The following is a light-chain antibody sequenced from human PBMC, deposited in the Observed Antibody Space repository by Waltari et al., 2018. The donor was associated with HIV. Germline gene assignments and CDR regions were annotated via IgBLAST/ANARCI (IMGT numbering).Light chain of an antibody. CDR2: DVK. V-gene: IGLV2-14*01. J-gene: IGLJ2*01. CDR3: ASLSNNLNLVV. CDR1: TSDIGASDY. Sequence: QSALSQPASVSGSPGPSITISCNGTTSDIGASDYVSWYQIFPDRAPRLLIYDVKKRPSGVSSRFSGSKAANTASLTISGLQLEDEAHFYCASLSNNLNLVVFGGGTHLTVL.